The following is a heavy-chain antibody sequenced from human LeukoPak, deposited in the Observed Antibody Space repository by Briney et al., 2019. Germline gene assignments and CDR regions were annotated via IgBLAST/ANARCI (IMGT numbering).Heavy chain of an antibody. V-gene: IGHV4-38-2*02. CDR3: ARVYWSYYYYMDV. J-gene: IGHJ6*03. CDR2: FYHSGTT. D-gene: IGHD2-8*02. CDR1: DYSLHY. Sequence: SETLSLTCTVSDYSLHYWGWIRQPPGKGLEWIVSFYHSGTTYYNPSLKSRVTISVDTSKKQFSLQLSSVTAADTAVYYCARVYWSYYYYMDVWGKGTTVTVSS.